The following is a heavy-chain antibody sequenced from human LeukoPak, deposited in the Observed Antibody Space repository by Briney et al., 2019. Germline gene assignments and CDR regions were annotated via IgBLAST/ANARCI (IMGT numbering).Heavy chain of an antibody. D-gene: IGHD2-2*02. CDR3: ARDGYCSSTSCYRGGGTYYGMDV. V-gene: IGHV4-34*01. J-gene: IGHJ6*04. Sequence: PSETLSLTCAVSGASFSGYYWTWIRQPPGKGLEWIGEINHSGKTNYNPSLKSRITISVDTSKNQFSLKLSSVTAADTAVYYCARDGYCSSTSCYRGGGTYYGMDVWGKGTTVTVSS. CDR2: INHSGKT. CDR1: GASFSGYY.